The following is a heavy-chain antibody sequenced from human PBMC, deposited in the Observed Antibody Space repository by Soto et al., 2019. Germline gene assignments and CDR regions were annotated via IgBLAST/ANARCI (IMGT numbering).Heavy chain of an antibody. J-gene: IGHJ4*02. CDR3: AREGWEQEPDY. CDR1: GYTFTSYA. V-gene: IGHV1-3*01. Sequence: QVQLVQSGAEVKKPGASVKVSCKASGYTFTSYAMHWVRQAPGQRLEWMGWINAGNGNTKYSQKFQGRVTITRDTAASTAYMELSSLRSEDTAVYYCAREGWEQEPDYWGQGTLVTVSS. D-gene: IGHD1-26*01. CDR2: INAGNGNT.